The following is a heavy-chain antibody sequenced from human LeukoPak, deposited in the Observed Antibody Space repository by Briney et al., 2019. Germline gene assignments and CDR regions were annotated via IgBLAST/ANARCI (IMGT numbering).Heavy chain of an antibody. Sequence: ASVKVSCKASGYTFTSYFMHWVRQAPGQGLEWMGIINPSSGSTTYAQKFQGRVTMTRDTSTSTVYMGLSSLRSEDTAVYYCARGWGSFDYWGQGTPVTVSS. CDR2: INPSSGST. V-gene: IGHV1-46*01. CDR3: ARGWGSFDY. CDR1: GYTFTSYF. J-gene: IGHJ4*02. D-gene: IGHD3-16*01.